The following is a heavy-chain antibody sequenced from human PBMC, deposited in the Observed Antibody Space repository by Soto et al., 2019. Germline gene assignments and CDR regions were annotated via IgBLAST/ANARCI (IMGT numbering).Heavy chain of an antibody. V-gene: IGHV3-66*01. CDR2: IQSGGPT. CDR3: ARDDVLCDGGRCYGVPLDV. D-gene: IGHD2-15*01. Sequence: GGSLRFSCAASGFTVSSKYMSWVRQAPGKWLEWVSLIQSGGPTYYADSVKGRFTISRDTSENTVHLQMDSLRAEDTAVYYCARDDVLCDGGRCYGVPLDVWGTGTTVTVSS. CDR1: GFTVSSKY. J-gene: IGHJ6*04.